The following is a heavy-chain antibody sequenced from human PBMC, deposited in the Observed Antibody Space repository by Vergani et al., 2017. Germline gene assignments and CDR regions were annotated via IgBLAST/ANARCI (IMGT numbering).Heavy chain of an antibody. CDR2: ISGSGGST. V-gene: IGHV3-23*01. D-gene: IGHD3-22*01. CDR3: AKVPYDSSGYYGTLYY. Sequence: EVQLLESGGGLVQPGGSLRLSCAASGFTFSSYAMSWVRQAPGKGLEWVSAISGSGGSTYYADSVKGRFTISRDNSKNTLYLQMNSLRAEDTAVYYCAKVPYDSSGYYGTLYYWGQGTLVTVSS. CDR1: GFTFSSYA. J-gene: IGHJ4*02.